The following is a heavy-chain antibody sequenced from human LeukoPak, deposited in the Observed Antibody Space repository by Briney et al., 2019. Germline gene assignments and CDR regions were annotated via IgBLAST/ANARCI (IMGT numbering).Heavy chain of an antibody. CDR1: GFTFTNSA. CDR2: ITGSGIHT. CDR3: ANDPRVYGSGSYYPSWFDP. D-gene: IGHD3-10*01. J-gene: IGHJ5*02. V-gene: IGHV3-23*01. Sequence: GGSLRLSCSASGFTFTNSAMNWVRRAPGKGLEWVSAITGSGIHTYYGDSVKGRFTISRDNSKNSLYLQMNSLRAEDTAVYYCANDPRVYGSGSYYPSWFDPWGQGTLVTVSS.